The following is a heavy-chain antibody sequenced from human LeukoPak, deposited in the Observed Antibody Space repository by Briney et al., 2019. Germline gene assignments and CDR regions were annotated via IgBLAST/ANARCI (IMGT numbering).Heavy chain of an antibody. CDR3: ARDPSGSYPYFDY. J-gene: IGHJ4*02. V-gene: IGHV1-46*01. D-gene: IGHD1-26*01. CDR1: GYTFTNYY. CDR2: INPSGGST. Sequence: ASVKVPCKASGYTFTNYYMHWVRQAPGQGLEWMGIINPSGGSTSYAQKFQGRVTMTRDMSTSTVYMELSSLRSEDTAVYYCARDPSGSYPYFDYWGQGTLVTVSS.